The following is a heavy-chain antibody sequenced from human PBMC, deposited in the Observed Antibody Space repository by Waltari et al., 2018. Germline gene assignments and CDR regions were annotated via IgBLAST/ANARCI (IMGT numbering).Heavy chain of an antibody. D-gene: IGHD4-4*01. V-gene: IGHV3-23*01. CDR2: ISGSGGIT. Sequence: EVQLLESGGGLVQPGGSLRLSCAASGFTFRNYAMSWVRQAPGKGLEWGSAISGSGGITYYADSVKGRFTISRDDSKNTLDLQMSSLRADDTAVYYCAKDSPVYSNDDMFPYFDYWGQGTLVTVSS. CDR3: AKDSPVYSNDDMFPYFDY. J-gene: IGHJ4*02. CDR1: GFTFRNYA.